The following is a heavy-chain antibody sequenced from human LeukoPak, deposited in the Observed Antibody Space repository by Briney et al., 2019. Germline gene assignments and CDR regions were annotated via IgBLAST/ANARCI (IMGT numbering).Heavy chain of an antibody. V-gene: IGHV3-33*01. CDR1: GFTFSSYG. CDR3: ARVTVTTETYYYYYMDV. Sequence: PGRSLRLSCAASGFTFSSYGMRWVRQAPGKGLEWVAVIWYDGSNKYYADSVKGRFTISRDNSKNTLYLQMNSLRAEDTAVYYCARVTVTTETYYYYYMDVWGKGTTVTVSS. J-gene: IGHJ6*03. CDR2: IWYDGSNK. D-gene: IGHD4-17*01.